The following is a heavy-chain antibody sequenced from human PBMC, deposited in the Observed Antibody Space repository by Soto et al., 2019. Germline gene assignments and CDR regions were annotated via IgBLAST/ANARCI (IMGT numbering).Heavy chain of an antibody. D-gene: IGHD3-22*01. J-gene: IGHJ4*02. V-gene: IGHV1-2*04. CDR3: ARGPYYYVSSGSSGAFHD. CDR2: INPNSGGT. CDR1: GYTFTGYY. Sequence: ASVKGSCKTSGYTFTGYYMHWVRQAPGQGLEWMGWINPNSGGTNYAQKFQGWVTMTRDTSISTAYMELSRLRSDDTAVYYCARGPYYYVSSGSSGAFHDWGQAPLVTVS.